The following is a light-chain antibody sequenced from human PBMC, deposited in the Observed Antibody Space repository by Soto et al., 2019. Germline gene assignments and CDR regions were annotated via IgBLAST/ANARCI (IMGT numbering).Light chain of an antibody. V-gene: IGKV1-5*03. J-gene: IGKJ4*01. Sequence: DIQLTQSPSTLSASVGDRVTITCRASQSVSSWLAWYQQKPGKAPKLLIYKASTLESGVPSRFSGSSSRTEFTLTISSLQPDDFATYYCHQHNTYPLTFGGGTKVEIK. CDR3: HQHNTYPLT. CDR2: KAS. CDR1: QSVSSW.